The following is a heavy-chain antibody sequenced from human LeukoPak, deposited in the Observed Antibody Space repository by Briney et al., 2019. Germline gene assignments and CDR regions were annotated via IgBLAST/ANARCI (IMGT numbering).Heavy chain of an antibody. CDR2: IYTSGST. J-gene: IGHJ4*02. CDR1: GGSIRTFY. CDR3: ARVTDWNDFDY. D-gene: IGHD1-1*01. V-gene: IGHV4-4*07. Sequence: SETLSLTCTVSGGSIRTFYWSWIRQPAGKGLEWIGHIYTSGSTRYNPSLKSRVTMSVDTSKNQFSLNLSSVTAADTAVYYCARVTDWNDFDYWGQGTLVTVSS.